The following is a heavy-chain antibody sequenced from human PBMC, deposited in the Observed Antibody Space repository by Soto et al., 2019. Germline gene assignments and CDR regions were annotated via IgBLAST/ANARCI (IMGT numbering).Heavy chain of an antibody. D-gene: IGHD5-18*01. V-gene: IGHV3-48*02. Sequence: GGSLRLSCEASGFTISGCSMNWVRQAPGKGLEWLAYITIRTGNTVYADSVRGRFTISADNAESSVFLQMNSLRDEDTAVYFCVRDRDIYRDMVHADHWGQGTLVTVSS. CDR3: VRDRDIYRDMVHADH. CDR1: GFTISGCS. J-gene: IGHJ4*01. CDR2: ITIRTGNT.